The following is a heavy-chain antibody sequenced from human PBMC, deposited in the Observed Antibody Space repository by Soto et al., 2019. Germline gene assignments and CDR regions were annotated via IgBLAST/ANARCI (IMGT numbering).Heavy chain of an antibody. CDR2: IYYRGTT. CDR3: GIVNGYWSHLDL. D-gene: IGHD2-8*02. CDR1: GASLTRGVYY. Sequence: QVQLQESGPRLAKPSESLSLTCSVSGASLTRGVYYWSWVRQPPGRQLEWIGSIYYRGTTNYNPSLTVRVTTSEAKSTTLVSLTATSVTAAGGAASLCGIVNGYWSHLDLWGQRTLVTVTS. V-gene: IGHV4-61*08. J-gene: IGHJ4*02.